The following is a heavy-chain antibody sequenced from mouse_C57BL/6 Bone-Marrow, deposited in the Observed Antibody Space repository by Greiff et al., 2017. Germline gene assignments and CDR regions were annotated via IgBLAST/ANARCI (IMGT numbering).Heavy chain of an antibody. CDR1: GYTFTSYW. CDR3: ASAWLLPNFDY. D-gene: IGHD2-3*01. Sequence: QVQLQQPGAELVKPGASVKLSCKASGYTFTSYWMHWVKQRPGQGLEWIGMIHPNSGSTNYNEKFKSKATLTVDKSSSTAYMQLSSLTSEDSAVYYCASAWLLPNFDYWGQGTTLTVSS. CDR2: IHPNSGST. J-gene: IGHJ2*01. V-gene: IGHV1-64*01.